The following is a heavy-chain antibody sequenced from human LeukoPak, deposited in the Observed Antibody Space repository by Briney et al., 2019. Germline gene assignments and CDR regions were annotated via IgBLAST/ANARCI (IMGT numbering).Heavy chain of an antibody. CDR1: GFTFSVSW. J-gene: IGHJ4*02. D-gene: IGHD1-1*01. Sequence: GGSLRLSCAASGFTFSVSWMSWVRQAPGKGLEWVANIKYDGSEKYYVDSVKGRFTISRDNAKNSLYLQMNSLRVDDTAVYYCARGGTTFEHWGQGTLVTVSS. V-gene: IGHV3-7*01. CDR2: IKYDGSEK. CDR3: ARGGTTFEH.